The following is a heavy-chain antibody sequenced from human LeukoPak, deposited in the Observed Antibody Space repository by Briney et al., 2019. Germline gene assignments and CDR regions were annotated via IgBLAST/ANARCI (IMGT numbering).Heavy chain of an antibody. V-gene: IGHV3-48*03. D-gene: IGHD2-21*01. Sequence: GGSLRLSCTASGFTFGDHAMSWVRQAPGKGLEWVSYISSSGTPIHYADSVKGRFTISRDNAKNSLFLQMNSLRAEDTAVYYCAREKTACGGDCYDSWGQGTLVAVSS. CDR1: GFTFGDHA. CDR3: AREKTACGGDCYDS. J-gene: IGHJ4*02. CDR2: ISSSGTPI.